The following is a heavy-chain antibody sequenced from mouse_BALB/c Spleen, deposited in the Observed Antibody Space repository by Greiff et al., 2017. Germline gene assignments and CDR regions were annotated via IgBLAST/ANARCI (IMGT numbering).Heavy chain of an antibody. CDR2: ISYDGSN. Sequence: ESGPGLVKPSQSLSLTCSVTGYSITSGYYWNWIRQFPGNKLEWMGYISYDGSNNYNPSLKNRISITRDTSKNQFFLKLNSVTTEDTATYYCARTTVVGHWYFDVWGAGTTVTVSS. CDR3: ARTTVVGHWYFDV. J-gene: IGHJ1*01. D-gene: IGHD1-1*01. CDR1: GYSITSGYY. V-gene: IGHV3-6*02.